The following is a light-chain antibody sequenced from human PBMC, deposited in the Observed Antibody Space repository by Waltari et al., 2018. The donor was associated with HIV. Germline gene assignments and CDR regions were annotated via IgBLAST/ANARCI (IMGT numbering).Light chain of an antibody. CDR2: RSY. V-gene: IGLV1-47*01. CDR1: SGRDF. J-gene: IGLJ2*01. CDR3: AVWDDNLNVV. Sequence: QSVLTQPPSASGTPGQRVTIPCSEGSGRDFVYWYQVLPGTAPKPLIQRSYQRASGVPDRFSGSKSGTSASLAISGLRSEDEADYYCAVWDDNLNVVFGGGTKLTVL.